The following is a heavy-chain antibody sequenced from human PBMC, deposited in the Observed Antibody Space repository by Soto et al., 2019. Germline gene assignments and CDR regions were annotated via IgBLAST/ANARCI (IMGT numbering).Heavy chain of an antibody. J-gene: IGHJ5*02. Sequence: GEYLTISCEGSGYSFTSYWIGWVRQMPGKGLEWMGIIYPGDSDTRYSPSFQGQVTISADNSIGTAYLQWSSLKASDNAMYYSQPDVTRTHNCCDTWGQRTRITLFS. CDR2: IYPGDSDT. D-gene: IGHD2-2*01. V-gene: IGHV5-51*01. CDR3: QPDVTRTHNCCDT. CDR1: GYSFTSYW.